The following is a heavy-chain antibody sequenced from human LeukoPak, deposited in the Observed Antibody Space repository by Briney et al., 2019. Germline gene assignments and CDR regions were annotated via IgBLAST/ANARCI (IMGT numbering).Heavy chain of an antibody. CDR3: ARDPGSSWYDNWFDT. D-gene: IGHD6-13*01. CDR2: IQYGGGT. CDR1: GASISSRSYY. J-gene: IGHJ5*02. V-gene: IGHV4-39*07. Sequence: SETLSLTCIVSGASISSRSYYWDWIRQPPGKGLEWIGSIQYGGGTYYNPSLKSRVTISIDKSKNQFSLKLSSVTAADTAVYYCARDPGSSWYDNWFDTWGQGTLVTVSS.